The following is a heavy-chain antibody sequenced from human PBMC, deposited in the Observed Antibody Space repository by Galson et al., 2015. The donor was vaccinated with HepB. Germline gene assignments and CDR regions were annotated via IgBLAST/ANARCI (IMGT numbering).Heavy chain of an antibody. CDR1: GFTFSSYT. V-gene: IGHV3-21*01. D-gene: IGHD3/OR15-3a*01. CDR2: TSSSSSYI. CDR3: ARDSRARDFWTGYDWFDP. Sequence: SLRLSCAASGFTFSSYTMNWVRQAPGKGLEWVSSTSSSSSYIYYADSMKGRFTISRDNAKKSLHLQMNSLRAEDTAVYYCARDSRARDFWTGYDWFDPWGQGTLVTVSS. J-gene: IGHJ5*02.